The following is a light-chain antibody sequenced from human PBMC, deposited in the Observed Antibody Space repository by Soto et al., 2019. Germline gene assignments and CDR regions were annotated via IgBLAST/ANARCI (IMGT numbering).Light chain of an antibody. CDR3: QQYNTWPPIT. J-gene: IGKJ5*01. CDR2: GAS. V-gene: IGKV3-15*01. Sequence: EIVMTQSPATGAVSPGDRRTLSCRASRTVHSNVAWYQHKPGQAPRLLIYGASFRATGMPARFSGSGFGTEFTLTISSLQSEDFAVYYCQQYNTWPPITFGQGTRLEIK. CDR1: RTVHSN.